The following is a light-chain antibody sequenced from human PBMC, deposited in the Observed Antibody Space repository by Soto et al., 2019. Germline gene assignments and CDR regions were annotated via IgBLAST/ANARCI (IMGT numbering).Light chain of an antibody. V-gene: IGLV2-14*03. J-gene: IGLJ1*01. CDR1: GNDVGGHNY. Sequence: QSLLTQPASVSGSPGQSITISCTGTGNDVGGHNYVSWYQQHPGKAPKLMIYDVSHRPSGVSDRFSGSKSGNTASLTISGLQTEDEAEYFCGSYSSSNTPNVFGTGTKVTVL. CDR2: DVS. CDR3: GSYSSSNTPNV.